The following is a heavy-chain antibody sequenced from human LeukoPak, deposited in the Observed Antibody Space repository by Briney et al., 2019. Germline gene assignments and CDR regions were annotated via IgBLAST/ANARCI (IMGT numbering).Heavy chain of an antibody. V-gene: IGHV1-46*01. J-gene: IGHJ2*01. CDR3: AKPSGILLVTNPQS. CDR1: GFTFTSHY. CDR2: INPSSGST. Sequence: SVTVSCKASGFTFTSHYIHWVRPAPGLGLEWMGMINPSSGSTTYAQKFQVRITMTRDKSTSTVYMELSSLRSEDTAVYYCAKPSGILLVTNPQSGGRETGDTVSS. D-gene: IGHD3-22*01.